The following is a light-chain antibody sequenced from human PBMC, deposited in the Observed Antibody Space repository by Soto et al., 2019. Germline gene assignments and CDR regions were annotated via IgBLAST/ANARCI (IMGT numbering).Light chain of an antibody. J-gene: IGKJ4*01. CDR2: DAS. CDR1: QIVNTY. V-gene: IGKV3-11*01. CDR3: QQRSNWPLT. Sequence: EIVLTQSPATLYLSPGERATLSCRASQIVNTYLAWYQQKPGQAPRLLIYDASNRATGIPARFSGSGSGTDFTLTISSLEPEDFAVYYCQQRSNWPLTFGGGT.